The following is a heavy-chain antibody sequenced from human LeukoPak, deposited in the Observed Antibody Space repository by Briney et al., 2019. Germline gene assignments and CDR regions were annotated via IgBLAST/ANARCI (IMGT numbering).Heavy chain of an antibody. CDR2: IKQDGSEK. CDR1: GFTFSSYW. J-gene: IGHJ4*02. CDR3: ARRPNVWNGLDWLSKGFDY. D-gene: IGHD3-3*01. V-gene: IGHV3-7*03. Sequence: PGGSLRLSCAASGFTFSSYWMSWVRQAPGKGLEWVANIKQDGSEKYYVDSVKGRFTISRDNSKSTLYLQMNSLTAEDTAVYYCARRPNVWNGLDWLSKGFDYWGQGALVTVSS.